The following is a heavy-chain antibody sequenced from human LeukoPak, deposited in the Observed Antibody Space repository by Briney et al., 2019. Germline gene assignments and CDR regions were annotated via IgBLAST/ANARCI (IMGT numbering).Heavy chain of an antibody. CDR1: GGSISSYY. CDR2: IYTSGST. D-gene: IGHD2-8*01. CDR3: ARVGRYCSNGVCYTEASYYFDY. J-gene: IGHJ4*02. V-gene: IGHV4-4*07. Sequence: SETLSLTCTVSGGSISSYYWSWIRQPAGKGLEWIGRIYTSGSTNYNPSLKSRVSMSVDTSKNQFSLKPSSVTAADTAVYHCARVGRYCSNGVCYTEASYYFDYWGQGTLVTVSS.